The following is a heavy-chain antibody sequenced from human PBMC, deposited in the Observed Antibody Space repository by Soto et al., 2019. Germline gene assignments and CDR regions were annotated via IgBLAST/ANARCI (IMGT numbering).Heavy chain of an antibody. Sequence: QVQLVQSGAEVKKPGSSVKVSCKASGGTFSSYAISWVRQAPGQGLEWMGGIIPIFGTANYAQKFQGRVTITADESTSTAYMGLSSLGCEDKAVYYCSRDSSPSGRGGGMDVWGQGTTVTVSS. CDR1: GGTFSSYA. V-gene: IGHV1-69*01. CDR2: IIPIFGTA. D-gene: IGHD6-6*01. J-gene: IGHJ6*02. CDR3: SRDSSPSGRGGGMDV.